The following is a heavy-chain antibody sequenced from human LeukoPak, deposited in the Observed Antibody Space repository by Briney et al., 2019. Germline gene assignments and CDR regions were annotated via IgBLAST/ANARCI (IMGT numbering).Heavy chain of an antibody. D-gene: IGHD3-22*01. V-gene: IGHV3-11*04. CDR3: AIYYDSSGYYFDY. J-gene: IGHJ4*02. CDR2: ISGSGDSR. Sequence: GGSLRLSCAASGFTFSDYYMSWIRQAPGKGLEWVSGISGSGDSRYYADSVKGRFTISRDNAKNSLYLQMNSLRADDTAVYYCAIYYDSSGYYFDYWGQGTLVTVSS. CDR1: GFTFSDYY.